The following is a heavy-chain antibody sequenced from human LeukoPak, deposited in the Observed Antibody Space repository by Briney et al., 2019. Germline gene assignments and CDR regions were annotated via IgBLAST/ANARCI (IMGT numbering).Heavy chain of an antibody. CDR3: AKVALPFYGANRRTYFDY. Sequence: GGSLRLSCAASGFSFSSYSMNWVRQAPGKGLEWVSSISSSSSYIYYADSVKGRFTISRDNSKNTLYLQMNSLRAEDTAVYYCAKVALPFYGANRRTYFDYWGQGTLVTVSS. CDR1: GFSFSSYS. J-gene: IGHJ4*02. D-gene: IGHD4-17*01. CDR2: ISSSSSYI. V-gene: IGHV3-21*04.